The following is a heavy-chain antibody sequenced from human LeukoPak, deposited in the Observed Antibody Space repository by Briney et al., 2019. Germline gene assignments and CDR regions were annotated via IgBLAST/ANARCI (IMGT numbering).Heavy chain of an antibody. CDR3: ARLRGSYGELDY. CDR2: INPSGGST. CDR1: GYTFTSYY. J-gene: IGHJ4*02. V-gene: IGHV1-46*01. Sequence: VASVKVSCKASGYTFTSYYMHWVRQAPGQGLEWMGIINPSGGSTSYAQKFQGRVTMTRDTSISTAYMELSRLRSDDTAVYYCARLRGSYGELDYWGQGTLVTVSS. D-gene: IGHD1-26*01.